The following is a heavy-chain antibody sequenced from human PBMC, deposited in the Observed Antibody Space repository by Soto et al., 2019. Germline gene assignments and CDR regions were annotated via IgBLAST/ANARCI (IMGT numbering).Heavy chain of an antibody. CDR2: INAGNGYT. CDR3: TRGVGYHHSRRPNWLDS. V-gene: IGHV1-3*01. Sequence: ASVKVSCKASGYTFTTYAMHWVRQAPGQRLEWMGWINAGNGYTKYSQKFQGRVTITRDTSASTAYMELSSLRSEDTAVYYCTRGVGYHHSRRPNWLDSWGQGTPVTVS. CDR1: GYTFTTYA. J-gene: IGHJ5*01. D-gene: IGHD5-18*01.